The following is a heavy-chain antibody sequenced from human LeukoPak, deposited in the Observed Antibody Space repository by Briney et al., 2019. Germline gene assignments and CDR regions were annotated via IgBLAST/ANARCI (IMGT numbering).Heavy chain of an antibody. CDR3: ARDRWLGY. D-gene: IGHD5-12*01. J-gene: IGHJ4*02. Sequence: PSETLSLTCTVSGGSISSYYWSWIRQPPGKGLEWIGYIYYSGTPNYNPTLKSRVTMSVDTSKNQFSLKLSSVTAADTAVYYCARDRWLGYWGQGTLVTVSS. V-gene: IGHV4-59*08. CDR2: IYYSGTP. CDR1: GGSISSYY.